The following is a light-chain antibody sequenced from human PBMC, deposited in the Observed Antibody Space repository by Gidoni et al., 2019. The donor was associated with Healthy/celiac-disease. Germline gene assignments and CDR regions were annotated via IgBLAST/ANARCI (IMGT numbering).Light chain of an antibody. J-gene: IGKJ5*01. CDR3: QQRSNWPIT. Sequence: IVFTHSPATLSLSPGERATLSCRAGQCVSSYLAWYQQTPGQAPRLLLYDASKRATGITARFSGSGSGTDFTLTISSLEPEDFAVYYCQQRSNWPITFGQGTRLEIK. V-gene: IGKV3-11*01. CDR1: QCVSSY. CDR2: DAS.